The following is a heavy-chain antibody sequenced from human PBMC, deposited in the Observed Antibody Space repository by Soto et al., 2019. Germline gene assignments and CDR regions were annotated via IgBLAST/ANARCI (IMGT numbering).Heavy chain of an antibody. D-gene: IGHD3-22*01. Sequence: PGESLKISCKGSGYSFTSYWIGWVRQMPGKGLKGRGIIYPGDSDTRYSPSFQGQVTISADKSISTAYLQWSSLKASDTAMYYCARGGYYDSSGYSSYYYYYGMDVWGQGTTVTVSS. V-gene: IGHV5-51*01. CDR2: IYPGDSDT. CDR1: GYSFTSYW. J-gene: IGHJ6*02. CDR3: ARGGYYDSSGYSSYYYYYGMDV.